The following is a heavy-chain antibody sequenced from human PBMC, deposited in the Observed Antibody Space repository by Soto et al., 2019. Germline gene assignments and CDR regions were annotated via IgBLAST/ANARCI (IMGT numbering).Heavy chain of an antibody. CDR2: TYYRSKWYN. D-gene: IGHD6-19*01. J-gene: IGHJ6*02. CDR1: GDSVSSNSAA. V-gene: IGHV6-1*01. Sequence: SQTLSLTCAISGDSVSSNSAAWNWIRQSPSRGLEWQGRTYYRSKWYNDYAVSVKSRITINPDTSKNQFSLQLNSVTPEDTAVYYCAREGSGWYLGGYYYYGMDVWGQGTTVTVSS. CDR3: AREGSGWYLGGYYYYGMDV.